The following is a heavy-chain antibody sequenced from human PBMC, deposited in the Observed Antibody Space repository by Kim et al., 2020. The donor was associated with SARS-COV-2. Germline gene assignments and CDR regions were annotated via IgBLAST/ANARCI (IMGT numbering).Heavy chain of an antibody. J-gene: IGHJ6*02. Sequence: TYTADSEKGRLTISRDNAKNPLYLQMNSLRAEDTGVYYCARDLGDYGMDVWGQGTTGTVSS. V-gene: IGHV3-53*01. CDR2: T. CDR3: ARDLGDYGMDV. D-gene: IGHD3-16*01.